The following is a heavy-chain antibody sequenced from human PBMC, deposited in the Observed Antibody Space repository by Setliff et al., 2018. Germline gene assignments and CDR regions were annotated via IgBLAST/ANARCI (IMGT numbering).Heavy chain of an antibody. Sequence: PSETLSLTCTVSGASISSGTYYWGWIRQPPGKGLEWIGRIHYLGTTYSNASLASRLTMSVDTSKNQFSLRLTSATAADTAVYYCARTGTYRYFDHWGQGTLVTVSS. V-gene: IGHV4-39*01. CDR3: ARTGTYRYFDH. CDR2: IHYLGTT. CDR1: GASISSGTYY. J-gene: IGHJ4*02. D-gene: IGHD1-1*01.